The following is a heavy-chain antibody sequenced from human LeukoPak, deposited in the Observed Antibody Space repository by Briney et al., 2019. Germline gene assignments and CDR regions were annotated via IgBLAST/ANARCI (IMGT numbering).Heavy chain of an antibody. CDR3: ARDGGYSSSWSSYFDY. D-gene: IGHD6-13*01. CDR1: GFTFSSYS. V-gene: IGHV3-21*01. J-gene: IGHJ4*02. Sequence: PGGSLRLSCAASGFTFSSYSMNWVRQAPGKGLEWVSSISSSSSYIYYADSVKGRFTISRDNAKNSLYLQMNSLRAEDTAVYYCARDGGYSSSWSSYFDYWGQETLVTVSS. CDR2: ISSSSSYI.